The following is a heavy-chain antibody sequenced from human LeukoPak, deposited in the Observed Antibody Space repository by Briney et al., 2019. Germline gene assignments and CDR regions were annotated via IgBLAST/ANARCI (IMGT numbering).Heavy chain of an antibody. CDR1: GYTFTGYY. CDR2: INPNSGGT. V-gene: IGHV1-2*02. CDR3: ARDHGDYQLLHSIYYMDV. Sequence: ASVKVSCKASGYTFTGYYMRWVRQAPGQGLEWMGWINPNSGGTNYAQKFQGRVTMTRDTSISTAYMELSRLRSDDTAVYYCARDHGDYQLLHSIYYMDVWGKGTTVTVSS. D-gene: IGHD2-2*01. J-gene: IGHJ6*03.